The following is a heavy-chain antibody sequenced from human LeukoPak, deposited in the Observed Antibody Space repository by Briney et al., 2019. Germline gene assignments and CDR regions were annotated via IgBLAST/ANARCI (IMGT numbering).Heavy chain of an antibody. J-gene: IGHJ4*02. Sequence: PGRSLGLSCAASGFTFSSYGMHWVRQAPGKGLEWVAVIWYDGSNKYYADSVKGRFTISRDNSKNTLYLQMNSLRAEDTAVYYCARERFLYGDYSRFALFDYWGQGTLVTVSS. CDR2: IWYDGSNK. CDR1: GFTFSSYG. CDR3: ARERFLYGDYSRFALFDY. D-gene: IGHD4-17*01. V-gene: IGHV3-33*01.